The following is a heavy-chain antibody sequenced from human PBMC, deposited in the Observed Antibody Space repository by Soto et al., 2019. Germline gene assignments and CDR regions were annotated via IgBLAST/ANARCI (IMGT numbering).Heavy chain of an antibody. D-gene: IGHD3-22*01. CDR3: XXXXXXXEGXXYAMDV. CDR1: GFTFKTYG. Sequence: QVQLVESGGGVVQPGRSLRLSCAASGFTFKTYGMHWVRQXPGKGLEWVAVISFGGTDKYYADSVKGRFSISRDNSKSTLXLQMXXXXAXXXXXXXXXXXXXXXEGXXYAMDVWGQGTTVTVSS. J-gene: IGHJ6*02. CDR2: ISFGGTDK. V-gene: IGHV3-30*03.